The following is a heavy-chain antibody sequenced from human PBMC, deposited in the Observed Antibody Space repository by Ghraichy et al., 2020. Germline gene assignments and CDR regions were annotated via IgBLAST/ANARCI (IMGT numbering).Heavy chain of an antibody. CDR2: IIPIFGTA. Sequence: SVKVSCKASGGTFSSYAISWVRQAPGQGLEWMGGIIPIFGTANYAQKFQGRVTITADESTSTAYMELSSLRSEDTAVYYCARRGKYDFWSGYSAPNWFDPWGQGTLVTVSS. CDR3: ARRGKYDFWSGYSAPNWFDP. J-gene: IGHJ5*02. CDR1: GGTFSSYA. V-gene: IGHV1-69*13. D-gene: IGHD3-3*01.